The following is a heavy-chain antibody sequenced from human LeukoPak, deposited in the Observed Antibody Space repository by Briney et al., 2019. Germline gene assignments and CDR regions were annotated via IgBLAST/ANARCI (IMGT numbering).Heavy chain of an antibody. CDR1: GFTFGDYA. Sequence: GRSLRLSCTASGFTFGDYAMSWFRQAPGKGLEWVGFIRSKAYGGTTEYAASVKGRFTISRDDSKSIAYLQMNSLKTEDTAVYYCTRDTPLTGPDYWGQGTLVTVSS. J-gene: IGHJ4*02. V-gene: IGHV3-49*03. CDR2: IRSKAYGGTT. D-gene: IGHD3-9*01. CDR3: TRDTPLTGPDY.